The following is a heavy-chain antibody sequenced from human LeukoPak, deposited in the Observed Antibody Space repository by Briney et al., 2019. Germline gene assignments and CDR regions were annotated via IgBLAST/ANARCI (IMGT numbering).Heavy chain of an antibody. V-gene: IGHV4-31*03. CDR3: ARSMVRGVIIRY. CDR1: GVSISSDNYY. J-gene: IGHJ4*02. CDR2: IFYSGST. D-gene: IGHD3-10*01. Sequence: SETLSLTCTVSGVSISSDNYYWTWIRQHPGKGLEWIGNIFYSGSTYYNPSLKSRVTISVDTSKNQFSLKLSSVTAADTAVYYCARSMVRGVIIRYWGQGTLVTVSS.